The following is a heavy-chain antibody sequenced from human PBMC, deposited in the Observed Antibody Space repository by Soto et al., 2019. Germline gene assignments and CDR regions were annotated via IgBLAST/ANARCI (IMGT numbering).Heavy chain of an antibody. CDR3: ARDIDYYDSSGYQDY. CDR1: GFIFSRYE. D-gene: IGHD3-22*01. V-gene: IGHV3-48*03. CDR2: INTRGNII. J-gene: IGHJ4*02. Sequence: PGGSLRLSCAASGFIFSRYEMNWVRQAPGKGLEWVSYINTRGNIIHYADSVKGRFTISRDNAENSLYLQMNSLRAEDTAVYYCARDIDYYDSSGYQDYWGQGSLVTV.